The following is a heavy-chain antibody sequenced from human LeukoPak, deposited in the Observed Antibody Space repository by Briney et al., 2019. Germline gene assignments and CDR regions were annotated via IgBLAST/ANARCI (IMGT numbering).Heavy chain of an antibody. CDR2: IKQDGSEK. D-gene: IGHD3-22*01. CDR1: GFTFSSYW. V-gene: IGHV3-7*03. CDR3: AKALYYYDSFGAFDI. Sequence: GGSLRLSCAASGFTFSSYWMSWVRQAPGKGLEWVANIKQDGSEKYYVDSVKGRFTISRDNSKNSLYLQMNSLRTEDTALYYCAKALYYYDSFGAFDIWGQGTMVTVSS. J-gene: IGHJ3*02.